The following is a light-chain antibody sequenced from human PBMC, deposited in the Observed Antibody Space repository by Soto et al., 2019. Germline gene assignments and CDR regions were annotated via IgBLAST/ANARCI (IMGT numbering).Light chain of an antibody. CDR1: QSVSTY. CDR2: DAS. V-gene: IGKV3-11*01. Sequence: EVVLTQSPATLSLSPGERATLSCRASQSVSTYLAWYQHKPGQAPRLLIYDASIRATGTPARFSGGGSGTDFPLTISSLAPEDLAVYYCQXRSHWPPGATFGGGTKVEIK. CDR3: QXRSHWPPGAT. J-gene: IGKJ4*01.